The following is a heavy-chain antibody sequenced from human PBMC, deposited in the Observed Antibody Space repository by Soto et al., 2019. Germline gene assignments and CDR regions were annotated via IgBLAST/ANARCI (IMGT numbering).Heavy chain of an antibody. CDR2: IYYSGYT. J-gene: IGHJ4*02. V-gene: IGHV4-39*01. D-gene: IGHD4-17*01. CDR1: GGSISSSRYY. Sequence: QLQLQESGPGLVKPSETLTLTCTVSGGSISSSRYYWGWIRQPPGKGLEWIGNIYYSGYTYYNPSLKSRVTISVATSQHSFSLKLSSLTAADTAVYYCARQWSPPSYDYGDARFDYWGQGTLVTVSS. CDR3: ARQWSPPSYDYGDARFDY.